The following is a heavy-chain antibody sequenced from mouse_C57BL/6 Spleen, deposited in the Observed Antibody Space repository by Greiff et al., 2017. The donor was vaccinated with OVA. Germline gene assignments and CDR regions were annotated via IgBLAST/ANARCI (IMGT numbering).Heavy chain of an antibody. V-gene: IGHV3-6*01. CDR1: GYSITSGYY. J-gene: IGHJ2*01. CDR3: ARADLYYFDD. Sequence: DVQLQESGPGLVKPSQSLSLTCSVTGYSITSGYYWNWIRQFPGNKLEWMGYISYDGSNNYNPSLKNRISITRDTSKNQFFLKLNSVTAEDTATYYCARADLYYFDDWGPGTTLTVSS. CDR2: ISYDGSN.